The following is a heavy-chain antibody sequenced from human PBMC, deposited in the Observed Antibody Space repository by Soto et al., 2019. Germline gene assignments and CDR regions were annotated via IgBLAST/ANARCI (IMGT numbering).Heavy chain of an antibody. CDR2: IIPFFGTA. J-gene: IGHJ4*02. CDR3: AKSAPMDAGDKYYYDF. Sequence: GASVKVSCKASGGTFSTFGIRWVRQAPGQGLEWMGGIIPFFGTARYSQKFEDRITITADESTNTVYMDLRSLTSEDTAIYYCAKSAPMDAGDKYYYDFWGQGALVTVSS. V-gene: IGHV1-69*13. CDR1: GGTFSTFG. D-gene: IGHD4-17*01.